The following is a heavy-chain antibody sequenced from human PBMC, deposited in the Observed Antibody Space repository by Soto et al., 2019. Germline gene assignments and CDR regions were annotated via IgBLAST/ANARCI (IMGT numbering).Heavy chain of an antibody. V-gene: IGHV4-39*01. CDR1: GGSISSSSYY. CDR3: ARHRPTPRGLPLGLNWFDP. D-gene: IGHD5-18*01. Sequence: QLQLQESGPGLVKPSETLSLTCTVSGGSISSSSYYWGWIRQPPGKGLEWIGSIYYSGSTYYNPSLKSRVTLSVDSSKNQFSLKLSSVTAADTAVYYCARHRPTPRGLPLGLNWFDPWGQGTLVTVSS. J-gene: IGHJ5*02. CDR2: IYYSGST.